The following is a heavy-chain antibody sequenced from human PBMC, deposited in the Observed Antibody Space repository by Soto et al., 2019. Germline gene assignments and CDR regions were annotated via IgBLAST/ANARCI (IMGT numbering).Heavy chain of an antibody. V-gene: IGHV4-30-2*01. J-gene: IGHJ4*02. Sequence: PSETLPLTCAVSVGYIVSGGYSLSWIRQPPGKGLEWIGTAYPRWSTYYDPSLKSRVTISLELSKNQLSLNLNSVTAAAPAVYYCARVAGIGWHDAWGQGTMGTVTS. CDR1: VGYIVSGGYS. CDR2: AYPRWST. D-gene: IGHD6-25*01. CDR3: ARVAGIGWHDA.